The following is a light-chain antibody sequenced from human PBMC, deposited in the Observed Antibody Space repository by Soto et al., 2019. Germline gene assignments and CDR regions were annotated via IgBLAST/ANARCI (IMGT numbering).Light chain of an antibody. V-gene: IGLV4-69*01. CDR2: LNSDGSH. J-gene: IGLJ2*01. CDR3: QTWGTGIRV. Sequence: QPVLTQSPSASASLGASVKLTCTLSSGHSSYAIAWHQQQPEKGPRYLMNLNSDGSHSKGDGIPDRFSGSSSGAERYLTISGLQSEDEADYYCQTWGTGIRVFGGGTKLTVL. CDR1: SGHSSYA.